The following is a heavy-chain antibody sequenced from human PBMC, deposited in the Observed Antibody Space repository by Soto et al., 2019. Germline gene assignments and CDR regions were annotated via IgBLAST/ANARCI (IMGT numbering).Heavy chain of an antibody. CDR1: GGSISSGDYY. CDR3: ARALGCTNGVCYSGFGELLQPYWYFDL. D-gene: IGHD2-8*01. J-gene: IGHJ2*01. CDR2: IYYSGST. V-gene: IGHV4-30-4*01. Sequence: SETLSLTCTVSGGSISSGDYYWSWIRQPPGRGLEWIGYIYYSGSTYYNPSLKSRVTISVDTSKNQFSLKLSSVTAADTAVYYCARALGCTNGVCYSGFGELLQPYWYFDLWGRGTLVT.